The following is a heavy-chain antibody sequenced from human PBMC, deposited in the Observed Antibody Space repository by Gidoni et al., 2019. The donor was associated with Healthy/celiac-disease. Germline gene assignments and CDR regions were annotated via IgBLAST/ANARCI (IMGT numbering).Heavy chain of an antibody. J-gene: IGHJ6*03. Sequence: QVQLQESGPGLVKPSQTLSLTCTVSGGSISSGGSYWSWIRQHPGKGLEWIGYIYYSGSTYYNPSLKSRVTISVDTSKNQFSLKLSSVTAADTAVYYCARATTTVTTNYYYYYMDVWGKGTTVTVSS. CDR2: IYYSGST. D-gene: IGHD4-17*01. V-gene: IGHV4-31*03. CDR3: ARATTTVTTNYYYYYMDV. CDR1: GGSISSGGSY.